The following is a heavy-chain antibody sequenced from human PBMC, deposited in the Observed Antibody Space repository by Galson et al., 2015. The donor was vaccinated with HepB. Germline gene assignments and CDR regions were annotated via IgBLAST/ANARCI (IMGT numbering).Heavy chain of an antibody. CDR3: ARVHTYYDFWSGSYYYYYMDV. J-gene: IGHJ6*03. Sequence: SVKVSCKASGYTFTSYDINWVRQATGQGLEWMGWMNPNSGNTGYAQKFQGRVTMTRNTSISTAYMELSSLRSEDTAVYYCARVHTYYDFWSGSYYYYYMDVWGKGTTVTVSS. V-gene: IGHV1-8*01. CDR2: MNPNSGNT. D-gene: IGHD3-3*01. CDR1: GYTFTSYD.